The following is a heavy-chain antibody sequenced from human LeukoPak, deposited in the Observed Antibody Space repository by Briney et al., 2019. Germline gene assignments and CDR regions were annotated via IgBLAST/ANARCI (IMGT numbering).Heavy chain of an antibody. CDR3: ARGLGGGVDYYYYGMDV. CDR2: IIPIFGTA. J-gene: IGHJ6*02. Sequence: SVKVSCKASGGTFSSYAISWVQQAPGQGLEWMGGIIPIFGTANYAQKFQGRVTITADESTSTAYMELSSLRSEDTAVYYCARGLGGGVDYYYYGMDVWGQGTTVTVSS. V-gene: IGHV1-69*13. CDR1: GGTFSSYA. D-gene: IGHD3-16*01.